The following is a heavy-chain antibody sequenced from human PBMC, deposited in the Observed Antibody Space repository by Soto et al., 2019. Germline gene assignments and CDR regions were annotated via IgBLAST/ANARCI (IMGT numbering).Heavy chain of an antibody. CDR2: IYHSGNT. J-gene: IGHJ1*01. CDR1: GGCMSRINHY. Sequence: SNSQSLVCAVPGGCMSRINHYWGSVGMPRGKGLEGIATIYHSGNTYYNPAPQSRVTISVDMSKNQFSLNLMSVTAAETAVYYSLTIQHCLKIVHF. CDR3: LTIQHCLKIVHF. V-gene: IGHV4-39*01. D-gene: IGHD3-16*02.